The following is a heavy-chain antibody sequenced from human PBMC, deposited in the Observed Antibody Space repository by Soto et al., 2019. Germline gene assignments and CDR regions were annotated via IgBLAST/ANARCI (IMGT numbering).Heavy chain of an antibody. CDR1: GFTFSDYA. D-gene: IGHD5-12*01. V-gene: IGHV3-23*01. CDR2: ITSSGSST. Sequence: EVQLLESGGGFVQPVGSLRLSCAASGFTFSDYAMTWVRQAPGKGLEWVSAITSSGSSTYYEESVKGRFTISRDNSKSTLYLQMNSLRAEDTATYYCAKGAEGYVVSSLDYWGQGTLVPVAS. CDR3: AKGAEGYVVSSLDY. J-gene: IGHJ4*02.